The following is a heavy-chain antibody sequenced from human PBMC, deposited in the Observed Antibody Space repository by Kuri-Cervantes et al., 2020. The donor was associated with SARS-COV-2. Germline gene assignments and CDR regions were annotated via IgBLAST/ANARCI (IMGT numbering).Heavy chain of an antibody. CDR3: VRDGDHWNFDY. CDR2: ISEGGKTT. V-gene: IGHV3-48*03. CDR1: GFTFSDYA. D-gene: IGHD1-1*01. J-gene: IGHJ4*02. Sequence: GGSLRLSCAASGFTFSDYAMNWVRQAPGKGLEWVSYISEGGKTTYYADSVKGRFTLSRDNAKNMLFLQMNSLRAEDTAVYYCVRDGDHWNFDYWGQGTLVTVSS.